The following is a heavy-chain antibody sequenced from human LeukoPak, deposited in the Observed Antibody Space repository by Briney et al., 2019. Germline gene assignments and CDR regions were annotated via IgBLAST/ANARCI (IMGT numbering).Heavy chain of an antibody. Sequence: ASVKVSCKASGYTFTSFGISWVRQAPGQGLEWMGWIYPNSGGTNYAQKFQGRVTITRDTSISTAYMDLSRLRSDDTAVYYCARVVGYGDYPFDYWGQGTLVTVSS. J-gene: IGHJ4*02. D-gene: IGHD4-17*01. V-gene: IGHV1-2*02. CDR2: IYPNSGGT. CDR1: GYTFTSFG. CDR3: ARVVGYGDYPFDY.